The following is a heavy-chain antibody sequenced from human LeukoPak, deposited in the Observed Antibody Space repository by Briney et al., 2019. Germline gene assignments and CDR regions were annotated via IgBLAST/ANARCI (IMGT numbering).Heavy chain of an antibody. CDR2: IYYSGTT. D-gene: IGHD2/OR15-2a*01. Sequence: SETLSLTCAVSGGSIRSSSYYWGWIRQPPGKGLEWIGSIYYSGTTYYNPSLKSRVTISVDTSKNYFSLRLSSVTAADTAVYYCARDFYASGFYFWFDPWGQGILVTVSS. J-gene: IGHJ5*02. CDR1: GGSIRSSSYY. CDR3: ARDFYASGFYFWFDP. V-gene: IGHV4-39*02.